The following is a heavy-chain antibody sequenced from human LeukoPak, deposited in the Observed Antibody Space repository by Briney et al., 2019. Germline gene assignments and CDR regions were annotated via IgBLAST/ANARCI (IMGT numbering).Heavy chain of an antibody. D-gene: IGHD3-9*01. CDR1: GFTVSSNY. Sequence: GGSLRLSCAASGFTVSSNYMSWVRQAPGKGLEWVSVIYSGGSTYYADSVKGRFTISRDNAKNTLYLQMNTLRVEDTAVYYCTRDLMDYDVSTGLHHYYMDVWGQGTTVTVSS. CDR3: TRDLMDYDVSTGLHHYYMDV. CDR2: IYSGGST. V-gene: IGHV3-53*01. J-gene: IGHJ6*02.